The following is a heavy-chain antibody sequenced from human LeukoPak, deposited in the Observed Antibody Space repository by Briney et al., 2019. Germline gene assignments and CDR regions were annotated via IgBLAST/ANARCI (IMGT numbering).Heavy chain of an antibody. V-gene: IGHV3-30*04. D-gene: IGHD1-26*01. CDR3: ARDRGVFSGSYPLYAFDY. J-gene: IGHJ4*02. Sequence: GRSLRLSCAASGFTFSSYAMHWVRQAPGKGLEWVAVISYDGSNKYYADSVKGRFTISRDNSKNTLYLQMNSLRAEDTAVYYCARDRGVFSGSYPLYAFDYWGQGTMVTVSS. CDR1: GFTFSSYA. CDR2: ISYDGSNK.